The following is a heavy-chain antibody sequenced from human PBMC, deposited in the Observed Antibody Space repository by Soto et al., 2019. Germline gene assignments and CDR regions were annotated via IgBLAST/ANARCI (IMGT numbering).Heavy chain of an antibody. CDR2: INQSGST. J-gene: IGHJ6*02. CDR1: GGPFSGYY. V-gene: IGHV4-34*01. CDR3: AKFKNYYYYGLDV. Sequence: TLSLTCTVYGGPFSGYYWTWIRQPPGKGLEWIGSINQSGSTTYNPSLKSRVTISVDTSKNQFSLSLSSVTAADTSVYYCAKFKNYYYYGLDVWGHGTTVTVS.